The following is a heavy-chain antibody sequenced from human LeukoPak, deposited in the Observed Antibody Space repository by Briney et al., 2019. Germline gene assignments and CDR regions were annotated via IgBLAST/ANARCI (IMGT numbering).Heavy chain of an antibody. J-gene: IGHJ4*02. V-gene: IGHV5-10-1*04. Sequence: GESLKISCKGSGDSFTNYWINWVRQMPGKGLEWMGKIDPSDSYTNYSPSFQGQVTISADKSISTAYLQWSSLKASDTAMYYCARHDSVGDRYFDYWGQGTLVTVSS. CDR3: ARHDSVGDRYFDY. CDR2: IDPSDSYT. D-gene: IGHD3-22*01. CDR1: GDSFTNYW.